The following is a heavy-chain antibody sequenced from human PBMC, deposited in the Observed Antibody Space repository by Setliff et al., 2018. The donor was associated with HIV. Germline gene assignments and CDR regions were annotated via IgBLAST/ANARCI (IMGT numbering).Heavy chain of an antibody. CDR1: GFSFSSYS. J-gene: IGHJ4*02. D-gene: IGHD1-26*01. Sequence: PGGSLRLSCGASGFSFSSYSMNWVRQAPGKGLEWVSYISSGSRTIYYADSVKGRFTISRDNAKNSLFLQMSRLRVEDTARYYCARDPEPTGFSGSFGYWGQGTLVTVSS. CDR3: ARDPEPTGFSGSFGY. V-gene: IGHV3-48*01. CDR2: ISSGSRTI.